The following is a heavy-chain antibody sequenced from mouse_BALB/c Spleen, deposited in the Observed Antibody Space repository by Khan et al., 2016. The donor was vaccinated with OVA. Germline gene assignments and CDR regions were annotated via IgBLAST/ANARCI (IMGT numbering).Heavy chain of an antibody. CDR3: ARAYYRYDGYYAMDY. CDR1: GFSLSRYN. J-gene: IGHJ4*01. D-gene: IGHD2-14*01. CDR2: IWGGGGT. Sequence: QVQLKESGPGLVAPSQSLSITCPVSGFSLSRYNIHWVRQPPGKGLEWLGMIWGGGGTDYNSTLKIRLSISKDNSKSQVFLKMNSLQTDDTAMYYCARAYYRYDGYYAMDYWGQGTSGTVSS. V-gene: IGHV2-6-4*01.